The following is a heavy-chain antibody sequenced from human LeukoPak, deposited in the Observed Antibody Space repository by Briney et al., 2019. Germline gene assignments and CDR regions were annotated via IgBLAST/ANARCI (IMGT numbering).Heavy chain of an antibody. Sequence: GGSLRLSCAASGFAFSSYAMHWVRQAPGKGLEWVSGISWNSGSIGYADSVKGRFTISRDNAKNSLYLQMNSLRAEDMALYYCAKDGGGSYYLYYFDYWGQGTLVTVSS. CDR1: GFAFSSYA. CDR2: ISWNSGSI. J-gene: IGHJ4*02. V-gene: IGHV3-9*03. D-gene: IGHD1-26*01. CDR3: AKDGGGSYYLYYFDY.